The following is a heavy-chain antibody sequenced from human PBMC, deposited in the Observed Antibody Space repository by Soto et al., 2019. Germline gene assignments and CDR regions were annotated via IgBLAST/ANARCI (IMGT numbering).Heavy chain of an antibody. CDR3: AREGAGRSYQPIDC. CDR1: GYTFTSYD. Sequence: QVQLVQSGAEVKKPGASVKVSCKASGYTFTSYDINWVRQATGQGLEWMGWMNPNSGNTGYAQKFQGRVTMTRDTSINTAYMELSSLRSEDTAGYDCAREGAGRSYQPIDCWGQGTLVTVSS. J-gene: IGHJ4*02. CDR2: MNPNSGNT. D-gene: IGHD2-15*01. V-gene: IGHV1-8*01.